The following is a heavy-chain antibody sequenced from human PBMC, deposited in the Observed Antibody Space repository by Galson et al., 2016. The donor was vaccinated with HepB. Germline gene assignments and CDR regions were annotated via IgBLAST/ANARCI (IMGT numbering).Heavy chain of an antibody. CDR3: ARQRGGDFWSGFVAYNWFDP. CDR1: GYTFTSYY. J-gene: IGHJ5*02. CDR2: INPSGGST. D-gene: IGHD3-3*01. Sequence: KVSCKASGYTFTSYYMHWVRQAPGQGLEWMGIINPSGGSTSYAQKFQGRVTMTRDTSTSTVYMELSSLRSEDRAVYYCARQRGGDFWSGFVAYNWFDPWGQGTLVTVSS. V-gene: IGHV1-46*01.